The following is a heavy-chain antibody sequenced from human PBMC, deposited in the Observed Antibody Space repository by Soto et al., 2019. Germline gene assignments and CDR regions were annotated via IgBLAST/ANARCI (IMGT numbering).Heavy chain of an antibody. Sequence: GSLRLSCTASGFTFNTYNMNWVRQAPGKGLEWVSYISSSSYTIKYADSVEGRFTVSRDNGKKSLYLQMNSLRDEDTAVYFCAREISLSAGSYFDYWGQGTLVTVSS. V-gene: IGHV3-48*02. CDR1: GFTFNTYN. J-gene: IGHJ4*02. CDR2: ISSSSYTI. D-gene: IGHD3-10*01. CDR3: AREISLSAGSYFDY.